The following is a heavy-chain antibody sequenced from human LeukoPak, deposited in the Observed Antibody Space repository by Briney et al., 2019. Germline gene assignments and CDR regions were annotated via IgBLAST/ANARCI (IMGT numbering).Heavy chain of an antibody. V-gene: IGHV3-49*04. D-gene: IGHD3-22*01. CDR1: GFTFGDYA. Sequence: PGGSLGLSCTASGFTFGDYAMSWVRQAPGKGLEWVGFIRSKTYRGTAEYAASVKGRFTISRDDSKSIAYLQTNSLKTDDTAVYYCTSVHDSSAYYHSGVDYWGQGTLVTVSS. J-gene: IGHJ4*02. CDR3: TSVHDSSAYYHSGVDY. CDR2: IRSKTYRGTA.